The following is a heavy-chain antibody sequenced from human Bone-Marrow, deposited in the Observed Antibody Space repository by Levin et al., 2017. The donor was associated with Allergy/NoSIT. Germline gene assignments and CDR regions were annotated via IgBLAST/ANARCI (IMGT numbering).Heavy chain of an antibody. CDR3: ARVFPRHTHGLDS. D-gene: IGHD2/OR15-2a*01. CDR2: IDYSGST. CDR1: GGSVSSGPYF. V-gene: IGHV4-61*01. J-gene: IGHJ4*02. Sequence: PSETLSLTCTVSGGSVSSGPYFWSWIRQSPGKGLEWIGNIDYSGSTNYNPSLKSRVTISVDSSTNQFSLRLSSMTAADTAVYYCARVFPRHTHGLDSWGQGTLVTVSS.